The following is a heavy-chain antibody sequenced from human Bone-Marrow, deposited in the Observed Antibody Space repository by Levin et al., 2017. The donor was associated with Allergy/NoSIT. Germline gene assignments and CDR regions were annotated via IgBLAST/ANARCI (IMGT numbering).Heavy chain of an antibody. CDR3: AKADILTGTYYIDV. J-gene: IGHJ6*03. D-gene: IGHD3-9*01. CDR2: ISSSDDST. CDR1: GFTFRSYA. Sequence: LSLPCAASGFTFRSYAMTWVRQAPGKGLAWVSAISSSDDSTFYADSVKGRFTISRDNSKNTLYLQMNSLRAEDTAVYYCAKADILTGTYYIDVWGKGTTVTV. V-gene: IGHV3-23*01.